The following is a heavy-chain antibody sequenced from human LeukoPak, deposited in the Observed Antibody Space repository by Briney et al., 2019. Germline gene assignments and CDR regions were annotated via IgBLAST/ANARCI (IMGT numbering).Heavy chain of an antibody. J-gene: IGHJ3*01. V-gene: IGHV4-59*01. CDR2: IHDSGST. CDR3: ARDRPPYPLDL. CDR1: GGSFSSYY. Sequence: PSETLSLTCTVSGGSFSSYYWSWIRHPPGTRLERIGYIHDSGSTNFNPSLKTRVTISIDTSKIQFSLKLSSVTAANTAMYYCARDRPPYPLDLWGQGTMVTVSA.